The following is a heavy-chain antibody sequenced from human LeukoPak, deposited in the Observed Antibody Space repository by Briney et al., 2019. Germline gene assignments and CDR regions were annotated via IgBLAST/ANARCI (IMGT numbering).Heavy chain of an antibody. Sequence: SQTLSLTCTVSGGSISSGDYYWSWIRQPPGKGLEWIGYIYYSGSTYYNPSLKSRVSTSVDTSKNQFSLKLSSVTAADTAVYYCARDLVAGDAFDIWGQGTMVTVSS. CDR1: GGSISSGDYY. J-gene: IGHJ3*02. CDR2: IYYSGST. CDR3: ARDLVAGDAFDI. V-gene: IGHV4-30-4*08. D-gene: IGHD5-12*01.